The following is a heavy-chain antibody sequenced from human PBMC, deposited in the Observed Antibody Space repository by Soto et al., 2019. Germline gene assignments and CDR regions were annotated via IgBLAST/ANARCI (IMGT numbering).Heavy chain of an antibody. D-gene: IGHD3-10*02. CDR1: EFTFSGRS. Sequence: EVQLVESGGXXXQPGGSLRLSCAASEFTFSGRSVHWVRQAPGKGLVWVSGIDKVGTDSTYADSVKXXXXXXXXXXXXXXXXXXXXXXXXDTAVYYCARGWFGPDXWGKG. CDR3: ARGWFGPDX. V-gene: IGHV3-74*01. J-gene: IGHJ6*03. CDR2: IDKVGTDS.